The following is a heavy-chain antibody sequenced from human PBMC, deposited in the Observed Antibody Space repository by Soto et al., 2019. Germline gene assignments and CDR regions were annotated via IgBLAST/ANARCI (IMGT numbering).Heavy chain of an antibody. J-gene: IGHJ4*02. CDR2: ISGSGGST. D-gene: IGHD3-3*01. V-gene: IGHV3-23*01. CDR1: GFTFSSYA. CDR3: AKASTIFGVVTRIDY. Sequence: EVQLLESGGGLVQPGGSLRLSCAASGFTFSSYAMSWVRQAPGKGLEWVSAISGSGGSTYYADSVKGRLTISRDNSKNTLYLQMNSLRAEDTAVYYCAKASTIFGVVTRIDYWGQGTLVTVSS.